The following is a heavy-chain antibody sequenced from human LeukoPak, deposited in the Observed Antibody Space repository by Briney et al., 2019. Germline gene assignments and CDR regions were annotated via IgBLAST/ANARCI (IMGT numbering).Heavy chain of an antibody. D-gene: IGHD3-3*01. CDR2: ISSSGSTI. Sequence: PGGSLRLSCAASGFTFSDYYMSWIRQAPGKGLEWVSYISSSGSTIYYADSVKGRFTISRDNAKNSLYLQVNSLRAEDTAVYYCARDLTPEYYDFWSGYSAGYWGQGTLVTVSS. V-gene: IGHV3-11*04. J-gene: IGHJ4*02. CDR1: GFTFSDYY. CDR3: ARDLTPEYYDFWSGYSAGY.